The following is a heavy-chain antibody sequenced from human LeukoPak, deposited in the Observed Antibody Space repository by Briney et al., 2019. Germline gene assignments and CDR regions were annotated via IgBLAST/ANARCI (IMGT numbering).Heavy chain of an antibody. V-gene: IGHV3-53*01. CDR3: ARRVSTTSSFFDY. D-gene: IGHD3-22*01. CDR1: GFTVSSNF. J-gene: IGHJ4*01. CDR2: IYSGGKT. Sequence: PGGSLRLSCAASGFTVSSNFLSWVRQAPGKGLEWVSVIYSGGKTYYADSVKGRFTISRDNSKNTLYLQMNSLRAEDTAVYYCARRVSTTSSFFDYWGHGALVTVSS.